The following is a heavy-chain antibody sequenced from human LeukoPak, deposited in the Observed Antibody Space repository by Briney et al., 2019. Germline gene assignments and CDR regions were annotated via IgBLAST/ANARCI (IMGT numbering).Heavy chain of an antibody. Sequence: QAGGSLRLSCAASGFTFSSYAMSWVRKAPGKGLEWVSAISGSGGSTYYADSVKGRFTISRDNSKNTLYLQMNSLRAEDTAVYYCAKDLAARGREFDYWGQGTLVTVSS. CDR3: AKDLAARGREFDY. V-gene: IGHV3-23*01. D-gene: IGHD6-6*01. CDR2: ISGSGGST. J-gene: IGHJ4*02. CDR1: GFTFSSYA.